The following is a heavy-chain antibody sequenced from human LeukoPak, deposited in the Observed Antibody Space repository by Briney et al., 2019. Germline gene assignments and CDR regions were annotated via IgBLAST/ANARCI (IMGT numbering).Heavy chain of an antibody. V-gene: IGHV1-2*02. CDR1: GYTFTGYY. J-gene: IGHJ5*02. Sequence: ASVKVSCKASGYTFTGYYMHWVRQAPGQGLEWMGWINPNSGGTNYAQKFQGRVTMTRDTSISTAYMELSRLRSDDTAVYYCARDRRVRAAAGIVGVSSRNWFDPWGQGTLVTVSS. CDR3: ARDRRVRAAAGIVGVSSRNWFDP. D-gene: IGHD6-13*01. CDR2: INPNSGGT.